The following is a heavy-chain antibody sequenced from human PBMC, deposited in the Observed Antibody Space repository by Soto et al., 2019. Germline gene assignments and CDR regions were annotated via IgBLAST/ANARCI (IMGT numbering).Heavy chain of an antibody. D-gene: IGHD1-1*01. CDR2: IYATGTT. CDR3: VRDGTKTLRDWFDP. Sequence: SETLSLTFTVSGASISGFYWSWIRKSAGKGLEWIGRIYATGTTDYNPSLKSRVMMSVDTSKKQFSLKLRSVTAADTAVYYCVRDGTKTLRDWFDPWGQGISVTVSS. J-gene: IGHJ5*02. CDR1: GASISGFY. V-gene: IGHV4-4*07.